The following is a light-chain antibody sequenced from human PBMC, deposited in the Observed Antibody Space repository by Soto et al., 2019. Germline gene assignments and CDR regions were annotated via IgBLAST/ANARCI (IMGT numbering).Light chain of an antibody. J-gene: IGLJ1*01. CDR2: DVS. CDR1: SSDVGGYEY. Sequence: QSVLTQPASVSGSPGRSITISCAGSSSDVGGYEYVSWYQQHPGRAPKLIIYDVSNRPSGVSNRFSGAKSGNTASLTISGLQADDEADYYCYSYSTSGIHYVFGDGTKVTVL. V-gene: IGLV2-14*03. CDR3: YSYSTSGIHYV.